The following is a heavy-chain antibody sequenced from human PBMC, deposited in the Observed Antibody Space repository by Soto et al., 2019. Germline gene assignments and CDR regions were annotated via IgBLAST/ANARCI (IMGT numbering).Heavy chain of an antibody. D-gene: IGHD3-10*01. CDR2: VNPNTGNT. CDR1: GYTFRSYD. Sequence: QVQLVQSGAEVKKPGASVKVSCTGSGYTFRSYDINWVRQATGQGLEWMGWVNPNTGNTGYAQKFQGRVTMTRDMSKSSAYMEVNSLKSEDTDIYYCARAYGAGSFDFWGQGTLVSVSS. V-gene: IGHV1-8*01. J-gene: IGHJ5*01. CDR3: ARAYGAGSFDF.